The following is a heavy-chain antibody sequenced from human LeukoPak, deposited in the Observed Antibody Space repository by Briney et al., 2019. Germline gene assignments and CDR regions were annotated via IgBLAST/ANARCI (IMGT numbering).Heavy chain of an antibody. V-gene: IGHV3-30*02. D-gene: IGHD3-22*01. Sequence: GGSLRLSCAASGFTFSSYGMHWVRQAPGKGLEWVAFIRYDGSNKYYADSVKGRFTISRDNSKNTLYLQMNSLRAEDTAVYYCARCLYYDSSGFIGYWGQGTLVTVSS. CDR3: ARCLYYDSSGFIGY. J-gene: IGHJ4*02. CDR2: IRYDGSNK. CDR1: GFTFSSYG.